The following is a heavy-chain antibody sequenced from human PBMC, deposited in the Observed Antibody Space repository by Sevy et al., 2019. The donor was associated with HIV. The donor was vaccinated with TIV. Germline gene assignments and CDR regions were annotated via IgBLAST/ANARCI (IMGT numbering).Heavy chain of an antibody. Sequence: GGSLRLSCAASGFTFSSYAMSWVRQAPGKGLEWVSAISGSGGSTYYADSVKGRFTISRDNSKNTLYLQMNSLRAEDTAVYYCAKWSLGSVYSRYNWFDPWGQGTLVTVSS. CDR1: GFTFSSYA. CDR2: ISGSGGST. CDR3: AKWSLGSVYSRYNWFDP. V-gene: IGHV3-23*01. J-gene: IGHJ5*02. D-gene: IGHD1-26*01.